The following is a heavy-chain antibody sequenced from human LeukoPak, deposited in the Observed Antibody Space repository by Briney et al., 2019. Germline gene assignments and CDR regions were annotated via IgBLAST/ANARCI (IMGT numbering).Heavy chain of an antibody. CDR1: GASVSSGSYY. CDR2: IFYSGST. CDR3: ARDPGATTGTYYFDS. V-gene: IGHV4-61*01. Sequence: SETLSLTCTVSGASVSSGSYYWTWIRQPPGKGLEWIGYIFYSGSTNYNPSLESRVTISFDTSKNQFSLKLTSVTAADTAVYYCARDPGATTGTYYFDSWGQGSLVTVSS. J-gene: IGHJ4*02. D-gene: IGHD1-1*01.